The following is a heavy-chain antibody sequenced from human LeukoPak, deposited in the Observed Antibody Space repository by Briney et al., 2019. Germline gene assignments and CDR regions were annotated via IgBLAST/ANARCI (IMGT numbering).Heavy chain of an antibody. V-gene: IGHV3-23*01. J-gene: IGHJ4*02. D-gene: IGHD5-24*01. Sequence: GGSLRLSCAASGITFSSHAMSWVRQAPGKGLELVSSIGGSGDTYYAVSVKGRFTISRDNSKNTLHLLMNSLRADDTAEYYGAKGGISRDGLEYWGQGTLATVSS. CDR1: GITFSSHA. CDR2: IGGSGDT. CDR3: AKGGISRDGLEY.